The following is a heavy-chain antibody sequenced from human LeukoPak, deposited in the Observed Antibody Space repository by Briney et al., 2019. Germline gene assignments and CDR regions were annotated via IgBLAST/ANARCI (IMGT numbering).Heavy chain of an antibody. CDR1: GGSISSSSYY. CDR2: IYYSGST. Sequence: SETLSLTCTVSGGSISSSSYYWGWVRQPPGKGLEWIGSIYYSGSTYYNPSLKSRVTISVDTSKNQFSLKLSSVTAADTAVYYCARLLYYFDYWGQGTLVTVSS. V-gene: IGHV4-39*01. J-gene: IGHJ4*02. CDR3: ARLLYYFDY.